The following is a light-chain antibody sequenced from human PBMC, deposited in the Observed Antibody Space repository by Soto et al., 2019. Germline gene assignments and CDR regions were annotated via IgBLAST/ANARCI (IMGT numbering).Light chain of an antibody. CDR3: SAWDDNIYGPV. V-gene: IGLV1-44*01. Sequence: QSVLTQPPSASGTPGQRVAISCSGGSSDIGSNPVNWYLHLPGAAPKLLIYRDNQRPSGVPDRFYGSKSGTSASLTISGLQAEDEADYFCSAWDDNIYGPVFGGGTKVTVL. CDR2: RDN. J-gene: IGLJ2*01. CDR1: SSDIGSNP.